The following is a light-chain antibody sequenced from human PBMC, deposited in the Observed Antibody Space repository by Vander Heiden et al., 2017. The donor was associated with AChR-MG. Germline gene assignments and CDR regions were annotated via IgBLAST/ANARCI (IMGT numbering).Light chain of an antibody. CDR2: DDS. J-gene: IGLJ2*01. V-gene: IGLV3-21*02. CDR1: NIGSKG. Sequence: SYVLTQPPSVSVAPRQTARITGGGKNIGSKGVHWYRQKPGQAPVLVVYDDSDRRSGIPERFSGSNSGNTATLTISRVEAGDEADYYCQVWDSSSDHVVFGGGTKLTVL. CDR3: QVWDSSSDHVV.